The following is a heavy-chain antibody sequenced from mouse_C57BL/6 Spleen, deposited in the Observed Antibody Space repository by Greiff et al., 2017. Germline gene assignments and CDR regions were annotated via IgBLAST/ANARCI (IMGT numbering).Heavy chain of an antibody. CDR1: GYSFTGYY. Sequence: EVQLQQSGPELVKPGASVKISCKASGYSFTGYYMNWVKQSPEKSLEWIGEINPTTGGTTYNQKFKAKATLTVDKSSSTAYMPLKSLTSEDSAVYYCARLGFAYWGQGTLVTVSA. CDR3: ARLGFAY. CDR2: INPTTGGT. V-gene: IGHV1-42*01. J-gene: IGHJ3*01. D-gene: IGHD2-14*01.